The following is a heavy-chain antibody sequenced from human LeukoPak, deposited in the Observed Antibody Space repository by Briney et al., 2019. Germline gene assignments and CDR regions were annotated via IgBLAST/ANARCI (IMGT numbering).Heavy chain of an antibody. Sequence: PGGSLRLSCAASGFTFSSYAMSWVRQAPGKGLEWVSAISGSGGSTYYADSVKGRFTISRDNSKNTLYLQMNSLRAEDTAVYYCAKTPGDSSGWYPANSNWFDPWGQGTLVTVSS. CDR3: AKTPGDSSGWYPANSNWFDP. CDR1: GFTFSSYA. D-gene: IGHD6-19*01. CDR2: ISGSGGST. J-gene: IGHJ5*02. V-gene: IGHV3-23*01.